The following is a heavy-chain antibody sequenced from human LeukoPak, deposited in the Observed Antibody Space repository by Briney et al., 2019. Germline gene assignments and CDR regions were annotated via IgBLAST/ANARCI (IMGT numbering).Heavy chain of an antibody. CDR2: ISYDESNK. CDR1: GFTFSSYD. Sequence: GGSLRLSCAASGFTFSSYDMHWVRQAPGKGLEWVAVISYDESNKYYADSVKGRFTISRDNSKNTLYLQMNSLRAEDTAVYYCARSTIFGVVTDDAFDIWGQGTMVTVSS. CDR3: ARSTIFGVVTDDAFDI. J-gene: IGHJ3*02. D-gene: IGHD3-3*01. V-gene: IGHV3-30-3*01.